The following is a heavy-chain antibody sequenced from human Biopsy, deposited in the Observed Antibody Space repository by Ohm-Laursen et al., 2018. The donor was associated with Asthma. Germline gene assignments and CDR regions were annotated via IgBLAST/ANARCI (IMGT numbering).Heavy chain of an antibody. CDR1: GFSFSNFA. Sequence: SLRLSCAATGFSFSNFAIHWVRQAPGKGLEWVGVISKDASTQDYADSVKGRFTMAKDNSKNTLDLQMNSLREEDTAVYYCVRDGTDDAFDIWGQGTVVSVSS. J-gene: IGHJ3*02. CDR2: ISKDASTQ. V-gene: IGHV3-30*01. D-gene: IGHD1-1*01. CDR3: VRDGTDDAFDI.